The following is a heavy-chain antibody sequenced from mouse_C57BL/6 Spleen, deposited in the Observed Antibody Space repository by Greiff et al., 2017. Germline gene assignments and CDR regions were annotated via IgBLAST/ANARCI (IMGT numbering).Heavy chain of an antibody. CDR3: AGVTTRGYYAMDY. V-gene: IGHV14-3*01. Sequence: EVQLQQSVAELVRPGASVKLSCTASGFNIKHTYIHWVKQRPEQGLEWIGRIDPANGNTKYAPKFQGKSTITADTSSNTAYLQLSSLTSEDTAIYYGAGVTTRGYYAMDYWGQGTSVTVSS. J-gene: IGHJ4*01. CDR2: IDPANGNT. D-gene: IGHD2-2*01. CDR1: GFNIKHTY.